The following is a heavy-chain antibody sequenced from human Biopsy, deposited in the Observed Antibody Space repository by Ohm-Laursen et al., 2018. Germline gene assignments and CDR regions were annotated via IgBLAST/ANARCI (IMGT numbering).Heavy chain of an antibody. V-gene: IGHV1-18*04. J-gene: IGHJ6*02. D-gene: IGHD1-1*01. CDR3: ARAKLEPVYYYYGMDV. Sequence: ASVKVSCKASGYNFPTHYMHWVRQAPGQGLEWMGWINTENGNTIYAQNLQGRVTMTADTSTDTAYMEVTSLRSDDTAVYYCARAKLEPVYYYYGMDVWGQGTTVTVSS. CDR2: INTENGNT. CDR1: GYNFPTHY.